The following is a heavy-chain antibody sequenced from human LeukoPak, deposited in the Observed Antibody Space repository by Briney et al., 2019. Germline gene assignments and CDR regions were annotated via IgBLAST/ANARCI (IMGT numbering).Heavy chain of an antibody. J-gene: IGHJ4*02. CDR2: INPNSGGT. CDR3: AILNSDRV. CDR1: GYTFTDYY. V-gene: IGHV1-2*02. Sequence: ASVKVSCKASGYTFTDYYMHWVRQAPRQGLEYMGWINPNSGGTNYAQIFQGRVTMTRDTSISTAYMELSRLRSDDTAVYYCAILNSDRVWGQGTLVTVSS. D-gene: IGHD1-1*01.